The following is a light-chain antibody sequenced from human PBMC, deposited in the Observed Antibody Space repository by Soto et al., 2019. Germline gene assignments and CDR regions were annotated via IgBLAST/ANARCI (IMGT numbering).Light chain of an antibody. CDR3: QQYNSYWT. V-gene: IGKV1-5*03. Sequence: DIQMTQSPSTLSASVGDRVTITCRASQSISGWLAWYQHKPGKAPKLLIYQASSLETGAPSRFSGSEYGTEFTLTISGLQPDDFATYYCQQYNSYWTFGQGTKVDIK. CDR2: QAS. J-gene: IGKJ1*01. CDR1: QSISGW.